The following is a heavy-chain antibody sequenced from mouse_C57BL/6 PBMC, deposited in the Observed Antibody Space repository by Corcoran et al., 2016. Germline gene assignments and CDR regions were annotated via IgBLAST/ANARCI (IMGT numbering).Heavy chain of an antibody. CDR3: ARDRGDGYYGYFDV. J-gene: IGHJ1*03. D-gene: IGHD2-3*01. Sequence: DVQLQESGPGLVKPSQSLSLTCSVTGYSITSGYYWNWIRQFPGNKLEWMGYISYDGSNNYNPSLKNRISITRDTSKNQFFLKLNSVTTEDTATYYCARDRGDGYYGYFDVWGTGTTVTVSS. CDR1: GYSITSGYY. CDR2: ISYDGSN. V-gene: IGHV3-6*01.